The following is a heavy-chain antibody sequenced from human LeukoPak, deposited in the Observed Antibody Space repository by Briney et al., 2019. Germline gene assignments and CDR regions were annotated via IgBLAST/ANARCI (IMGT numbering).Heavy chain of an antibody. Sequence: ASVKVSCKASGYTFTSYDINWVRQATGQGLEWMGWMNPNSGNTGYAQKFQGRVTITRDTSASTAYMELSSLRSEDTAVYYCARDGSSVDYWGQGTLVTVSS. CDR2: MNPNSGNT. J-gene: IGHJ4*02. CDR3: ARDGSSVDY. CDR1: GYTFTSYD. V-gene: IGHV1-8*01.